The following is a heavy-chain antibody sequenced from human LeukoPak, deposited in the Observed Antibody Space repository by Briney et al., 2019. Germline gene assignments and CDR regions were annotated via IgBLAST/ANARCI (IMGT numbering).Heavy chain of an antibody. D-gene: IGHD3-22*01. J-gene: IGHJ4*02. V-gene: IGHV1-2*06. CDR1: GYTFTGYY. CDR2: INPNSGGT. CDR3: ARGYYDSSGNYYPEAGFDY. Sequence: ASVKVSCKASGYTFTGYYMHWVRQAPGQGLEWMGRINPNSGGTNYAQKFQGRVTMTRDTSISTANMELSRLRSDDTAVYYCARGYYDSSGNYYPEAGFDYWGQGTLVAVSS.